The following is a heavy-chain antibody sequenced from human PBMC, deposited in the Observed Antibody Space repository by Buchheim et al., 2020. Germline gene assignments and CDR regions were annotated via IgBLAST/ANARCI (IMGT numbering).Heavy chain of an antibody. CDR1: GGSVSSGSYY. CDR3: ARERHEMLAAADPNWYFDL. D-gene: IGHD6-13*01. J-gene: IGHJ2*01. V-gene: IGHV4-61*01. CDR2: IYYSGST. Sequence: QVQLQESGPGLVKPSETLSLTCTVSGGSVSSGSYYWSWIRQPPGKGLEWIGYIYYSGSTNYNPSLKSRVTISVDTSKNQFSLKLSSVTAADTAVYYCARERHEMLAAADPNWYFDLWGRGTL.